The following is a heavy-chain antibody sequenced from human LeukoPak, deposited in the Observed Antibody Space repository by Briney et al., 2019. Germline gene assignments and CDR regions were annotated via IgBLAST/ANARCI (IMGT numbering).Heavy chain of an antibody. CDR1: GLTFSSYA. D-gene: IGHD1-7*01. Sequence: PGGSLRLSCAASGLTFSSYAMSWVRQAPGKGLEWVSTISGSGGTTYYADSVEGQFTISRDNSKNTVSLQMNSLRAEDTAIYYCARVGTTYFFDYWGQGTLVAVSS. V-gene: IGHV3-23*01. J-gene: IGHJ4*02. CDR2: ISGSGGTT. CDR3: ARVGTTYFFDY.